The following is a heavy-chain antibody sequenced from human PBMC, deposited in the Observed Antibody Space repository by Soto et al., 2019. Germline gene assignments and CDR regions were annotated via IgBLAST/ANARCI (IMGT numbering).Heavy chain of an antibody. CDR2: INRDSGDT. Sequence: VASVKVSCKASGYTFSDYYIHWVRQAPGQGLEWMGWINRDSGDTNYAQRFQGWVTITRDSSISTAYLELNRLRSDDTAVYYCARGGYTYGYSLDSWGQGTLVTVSS. CDR3: ARGGYTYGYSLDS. J-gene: IGHJ4*02. D-gene: IGHD5-18*01. CDR1: GYTFSDYY. V-gene: IGHV1-2*04.